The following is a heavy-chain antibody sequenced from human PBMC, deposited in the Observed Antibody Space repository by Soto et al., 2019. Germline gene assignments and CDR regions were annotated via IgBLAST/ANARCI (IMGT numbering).Heavy chain of an antibody. CDR2: VSDSGDTT. J-gene: IGHJ6*02. Sequence: EVHLLESGGDLVQPGGSLRLSCAASGFTFSTYAMTWVRQAPGKGLEWVSSVSDSGDTTYYADSVRGRFTISRDNSKMYLQIKSMRAEDTALYYCVKYWRGNKFPCMEVWGPGTTVTVSS. CDR3: VKYWRGNKFPCMEV. V-gene: IGHV3-23*01. D-gene: IGHD3-3*01. CDR1: GFTFSTYA.